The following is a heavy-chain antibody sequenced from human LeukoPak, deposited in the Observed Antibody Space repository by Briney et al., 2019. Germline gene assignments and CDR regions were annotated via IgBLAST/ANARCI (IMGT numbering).Heavy chain of an antibody. J-gene: IGHJ4*02. CDR2: IYDSGTT. CDR1: GFTVSNNY. Sequence: GGSLRLSCAASGFTVSNNYMSWVRQAPGKGLEWVSVIYDSGTTSYADSVKGRFTISRDNSKNTLYLQMNSLRAEDTAVYYCARDWGKTVGFEYWGQGTLVTVSS. D-gene: IGHD3-16*01. V-gene: IGHV3-53*01. CDR3: ARDWGKTVGFEY.